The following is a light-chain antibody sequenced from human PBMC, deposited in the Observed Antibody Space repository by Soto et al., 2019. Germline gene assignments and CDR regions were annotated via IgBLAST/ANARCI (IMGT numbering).Light chain of an antibody. Sequence: THSPATLSLSPGERATLSCRASQSVSESLAWYQQKPGQAPRLLIYDVSYRATGIPARFSGSGSGTDFTLTISSLEPEDFAVYYCQQRSNWPRTFGQGTKVDIK. J-gene: IGKJ1*01. CDR1: QSVSES. V-gene: IGKV3-11*01. CDR3: QQRSNWPRT. CDR2: DVS.